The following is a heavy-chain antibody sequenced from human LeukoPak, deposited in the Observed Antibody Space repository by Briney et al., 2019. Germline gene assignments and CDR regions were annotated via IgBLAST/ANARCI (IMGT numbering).Heavy chain of an antibody. J-gene: IGHJ4*02. CDR2: ISSSSSYI. CDR1: GFTFSSYS. D-gene: IGHD6-19*01. V-gene: IGHV3-21*01. Sequence: GGSLRLSCAASGFTFSSYSMSWVRQAPGKGLEWVSSISSSSSYINYADSVKGRFTISRDNAKNSLYLQMNSLRAEDTAVYYCAREDSSGWYALDYWGQGTLVTVSS. CDR3: AREDSSGWYALDY.